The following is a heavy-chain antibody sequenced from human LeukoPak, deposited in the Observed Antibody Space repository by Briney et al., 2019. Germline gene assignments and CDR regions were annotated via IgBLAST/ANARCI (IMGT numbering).Heavy chain of an antibody. CDR2: ISGSGGST. D-gene: IGHD6-6*01. CDR1: GFTFSSYA. J-gene: IGHJ4*02. CDR3: AKGFRYSSSSYFDY. Sequence: GGSLRLSCVASGFTFSSYAMSWVRQAPGKGLEWVSAISGSGGSTYYADSVKGRFTISRDNSKNTLYLQMNSLRAEDTAVYYCAKGFRYSSSSYFDYWGQGTLVTVSS. V-gene: IGHV3-23*01.